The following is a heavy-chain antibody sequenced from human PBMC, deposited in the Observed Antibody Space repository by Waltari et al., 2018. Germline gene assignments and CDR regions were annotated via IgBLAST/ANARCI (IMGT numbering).Heavy chain of an antibody. D-gene: IGHD3-16*01. CDR2: IYYSGST. J-gene: IGHJ3*02. CDR3: AKGRGLASSAFDI. CDR1: GGSISSRSYY. V-gene: IGHV4-39*07. Sequence: QLQLQESGPGLVKPSETLSLTCTVSGGSISSRSYYWGWIRQPPGKGLEWIGSIYYSGSTYYNPSLKSRVTISVDTSKNQFSLKLSSVTAADTAVYYCAKGRGLASSAFDIWGQGTMVTVSS.